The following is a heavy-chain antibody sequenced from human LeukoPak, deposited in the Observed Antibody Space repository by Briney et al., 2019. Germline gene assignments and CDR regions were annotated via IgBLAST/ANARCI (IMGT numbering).Heavy chain of an antibody. D-gene: IGHD7-27*01. Sequence: SVTVSCMASGYTFTVYYMHWVRQAPGQGREWMGWINPNSAGTNYAQKIQGRVTMTRDTSLSPAYIESTSRRSDYPAVYCWARGQLGDAFDIWGQGTMVTVSS. CDR2: INPNSAGT. CDR1: GYTFTVYY. CDR3: ARGQLGDAFDI. J-gene: IGHJ3*02. V-gene: IGHV1-2*02.